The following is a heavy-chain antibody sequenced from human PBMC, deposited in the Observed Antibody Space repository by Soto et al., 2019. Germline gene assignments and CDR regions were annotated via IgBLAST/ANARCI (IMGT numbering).Heavy chain of an antibody. Sequence: GGSLRLSCAGSGFTLSDQYIDWVRQAPGKGLEWVGRSRDNPQGSSTSYASSVKGRFTTSRDESKNSAYLQMISLKTEDTAVYYCVRPTYFSDSSGYTRCLGYWGQGSLVTVSS. CDR2: SRDNPQGSST. CDR1: GFTLSDQY. J-gene: IGHJ4*02. V-gene: IGHV3-72*01. D-gene: IGHD3-22*01. CDR3: VRPTYFSDSSGYTRCLGY.